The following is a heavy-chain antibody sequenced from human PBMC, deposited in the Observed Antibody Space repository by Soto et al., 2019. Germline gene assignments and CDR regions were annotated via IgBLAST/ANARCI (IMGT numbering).Heavy chain of an antibody. CDR3: ARQDIVVVVAATMDYYYGMDV. V-gene: IGHV1-46*01. D-gene: IGHD2-15*01. CDR1: GYTFTSYY. Sequence: ASVKVSCKASGYTFTSYYMHWVRQAPGQGLEWMGIINPSGGSTNYAQKFQGRVTITADESTSTAYMELSSLRSEDTAVYYCARQDIVVVVAATMDYYYGMDVWGQGTTVTVSS. J-gene: IGHJ6*02. CDR2: INPSGGST.